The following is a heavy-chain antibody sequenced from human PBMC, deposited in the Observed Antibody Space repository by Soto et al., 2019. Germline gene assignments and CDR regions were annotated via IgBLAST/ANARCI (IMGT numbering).Heavy chain of an antibody. J-gene: IGHJ3*02. D-gene: IGHD6-13*01. CDR2: IYPGDSDT. Sequence: EVYLAQSGAEVKKPGESLKISCKGSGYNFNRYWIGWVRQMPGKGLEWMGVIYPGDSDTRYSPSLQGQVTISADKSSSGAYLQWRSLQASDTATYYCTRSLVNGTYEAFDIWGQGTMVTVSS. V-gene: IGHV5-51*03. CDR3: TRSLVNGTYEAFDI. CDR1: GYNFNRYW.